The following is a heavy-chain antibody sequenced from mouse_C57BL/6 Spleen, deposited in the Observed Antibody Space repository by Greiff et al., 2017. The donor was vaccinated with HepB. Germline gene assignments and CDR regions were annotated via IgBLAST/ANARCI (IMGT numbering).Heavy chain of an antibody. J-gene: IGHJ2*01. V-gene: IGHV1-82*01. CDR1: GYAFSSSW. D-gene: IGHD1-1*01. CDR2: IYPGDGDT. Sequence: QVQLKESGPELVKPGASVKISCKASGYAFSSSWMNWVKQRPGKGLEWIGRIYPGDGDTNYNGKFKGKATLTADKSSSTAYMQLSSLTSEDSAVYFCARESHYYGSSYGYFDYWGQGTTLTVSS. CDR3: ARESHYYGSSYGYFDY.